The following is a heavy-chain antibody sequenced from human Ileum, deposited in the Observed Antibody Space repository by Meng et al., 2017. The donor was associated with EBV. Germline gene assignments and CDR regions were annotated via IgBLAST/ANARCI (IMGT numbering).Heavy chain of an antibody. J-gene: IGHJ5*02. D-gene: IGHD6-13*01. CDR1: GGPINSSSYY. CDR3: ARPIAAAGWFDP. Sequence: VRERGPGMGNPSETRSLHCTVSGGPINSSSYYWGWFPQPPGKGLEWIGSIDYSGRTYYNPSLKSRVTISVDTSKNQFSLKLSSVTAADTAVYYCARPIAAAGWFDPWGQGTLVTVSS. V-gene: IGHV4-39*01. CDR2: IDYSGRT.